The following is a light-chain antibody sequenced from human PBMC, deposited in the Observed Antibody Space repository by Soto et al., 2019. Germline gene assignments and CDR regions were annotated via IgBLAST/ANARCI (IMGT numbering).Light chain of an antibody. J-gene: IGKJ1*01. Sequence: DIVMTQSPDSLAVPLGERATINCKSSRSVLWSPNNKNYLLWYQQKAGQPPKVLILWASTRGSGVPDRFSGSGSGTDFTLTISSLQAEDVAVYYCQQYYDTPWTFGQGTKVEI. CDR1: RSVLWSPNNKNY. CDR3: QQYYDTPWT. CDR2: WAS. V-gene: IGKV4-1*01.